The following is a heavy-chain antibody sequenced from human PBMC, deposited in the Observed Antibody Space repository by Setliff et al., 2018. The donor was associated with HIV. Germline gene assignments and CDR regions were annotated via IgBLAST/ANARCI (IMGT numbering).Heavy chain of an antibody. V-gene: IGHV4-61*02. D-gene: IGHD3-16*01. J-gene: IGHJ6*02. CDR1: GGSITSADYY. Sequence: PSETLSLTCTASGGSITSADYYWTWIRQPAGKGLEWIGRFSVPGTTNYGPSFKSRLTIWVDMSKNQFSLKLTSVTAADTAVYYCARRKGGYGLDVWGQGTTVTVSS. CDR2: FSVPGTT. CDR3: ARRKGGYGLDV.